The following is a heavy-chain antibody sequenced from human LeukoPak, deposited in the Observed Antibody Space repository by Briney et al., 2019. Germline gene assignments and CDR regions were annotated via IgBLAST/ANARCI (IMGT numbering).Heavy chain of an antibody. CDR2: IIPIFGTA. CDR1: GGTFSSYA. V-gene: IGHV1-69*13. CDR3: ARDKAVTTEVTQHFQH. D-gene: IGHD4-23*01. Sequence: SVKVSCKASGGTFSSYAISWVRQAPGQGLEWMGGIIPIFGTANYAQKFQGRVTITADESTSTAYMELRSLRSDDTAVYYCARDKAVTTEVTQHFQHWGQGTLVTVSS. J-gene: IGHJ1*01.